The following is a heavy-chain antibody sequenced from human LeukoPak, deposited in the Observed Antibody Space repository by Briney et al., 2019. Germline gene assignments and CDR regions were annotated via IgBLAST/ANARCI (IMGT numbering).Heavy chain of an antibody. D-gene: IGHD6-13*01. J-gene: IGHJ4*02. Sequence: GGSLRLSCSASGFTFSSYAMHWVRQAPGKGLEYVSAISSNGGSTYYADSVKGRFTISRDNSKNTVSLQMSSLRAEDTAVYYCVKDLYKGDTSSWYYFDYWGQGTLVTVSS. V-gene: IGHV3-64D*06. CDR3: VKDLYKGDTSSWYYFDY. CDR2: ISSNGGST. CDR1: GFTFSSYA.